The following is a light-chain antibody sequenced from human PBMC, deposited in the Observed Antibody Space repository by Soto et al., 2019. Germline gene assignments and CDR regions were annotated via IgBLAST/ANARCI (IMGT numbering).Light chain of an antibody. CDR2: EVT. CDR1: SSDVGIYNY. CDR3: QSYDNSLSGSWV. J-gene: IGLJ3*02. Sequence: QSALTQPASVSGSPGQSIAISCTGSSSDVGIYNYVSWYQQHPGKVPKLIIYEVTNRPSGVPDRFSGSKSGTSASLAINGLQAEDEAHYYCQSYDNSLSGSWVFGGGTKVTVL. V-gene: IGLV2-14*01.